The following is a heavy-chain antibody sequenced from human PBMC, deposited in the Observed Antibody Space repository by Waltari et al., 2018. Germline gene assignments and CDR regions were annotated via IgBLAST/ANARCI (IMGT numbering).Heavy chain of an antibody. CDR3: ARKGGRGYPYGPFYYDH. CDR1: GFTFGSYG. Sequence: EVQLVESGGGLVQPGGSLRRSCAASGFTFGSYGMPWVRQPPGKGLEWVSRINIDGGYISYTDSVKGRFTISRDNAKNTLFLQLNSLRAEDTAVYYCARKGGRGYPYGPFYYDHWGQGTLVTVSP. CDR2: INIDGGYI. J-gene: IGHJ4*02. V-gene: IGHV3-74*01. D-gene: IGHD5-18*01.